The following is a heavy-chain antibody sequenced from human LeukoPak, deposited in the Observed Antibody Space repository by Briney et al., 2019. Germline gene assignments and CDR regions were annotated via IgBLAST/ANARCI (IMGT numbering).Heavy chain of an antibody. Sequence: GSLRLSCVASGFTFTSDAMNWVRQAPGKGLEWVSSTVSRGATQYADSVKGRFTISRDNSKNTLYLQMNGLRAEDTAMYYCAKLSDYWGQGTLVTVSS. J-gene: IGHJ4*02. CDR3: AKLSDY. D-gene: IGHD3-3*02. V-gene: IGHV3-23*01. CDR1: GFTFTSDA. CDR2: TVSRGAT.